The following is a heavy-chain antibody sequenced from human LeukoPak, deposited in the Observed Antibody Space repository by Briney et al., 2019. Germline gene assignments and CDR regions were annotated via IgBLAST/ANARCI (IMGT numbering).Heavy chain of an antibody. CDR1: GFTFSRYW. D-gene: IGHD6-19*01. J-gene: IGHJ4*02. CDR2: IKQDGSEK. Sequence: GGSLRLSCAASGFTFSRYWMSWVRQAPGKGLEWVANIKQDGSEKYYVDSVKGRFTISRDNAKNSMYLQMNSLRGEDTAVYYCAGSIAVPSTAYFDYWGQGNLVIVSS. CDR3: AGSIAVPSTAYFDY. V-gene: IGHV3-7*01.